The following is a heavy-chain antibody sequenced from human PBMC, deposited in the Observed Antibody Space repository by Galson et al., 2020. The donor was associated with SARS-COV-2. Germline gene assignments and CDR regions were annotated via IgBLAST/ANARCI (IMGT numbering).Heavy chain of an antibody. J-gene: IGHJ4*02. Sequence: SETLSLTCTVSGGSISSSSYYWGWIRQPPGKGLEWIGRIYYSGSTYYNPSLKSRVTISVDTSKNQFSLKLSSVTAADTAVYYCAREEDSSGWYVDYWGQGTLVTVSS. D-gene: IGHD6-19*01. V-gene: IGHV4-39*07. CDR2: IYYSGST. CDR3: AREEDSSGWYVDY. CDR1: GGSISSSSYY.